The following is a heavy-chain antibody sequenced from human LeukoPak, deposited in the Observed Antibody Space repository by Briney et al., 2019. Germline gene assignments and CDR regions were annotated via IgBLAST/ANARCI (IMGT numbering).Heavy chain of an antibody. CDR1: GFTVSSNY. J-gene: IGHJ4*02. CDR2: IYSDDST. V-gene: IGHV3-53*01. Sequence: GGSLRLSCAASGFTVSSNYMSSVRQAPGKGLEWVSVIYSDDSTYYADAVKGRFTISRDNSKNTLFLQMNSLRAEDTAVYYCARGDEFDYWGQGTLVTVSS. CDR3: ARGDEFDY.